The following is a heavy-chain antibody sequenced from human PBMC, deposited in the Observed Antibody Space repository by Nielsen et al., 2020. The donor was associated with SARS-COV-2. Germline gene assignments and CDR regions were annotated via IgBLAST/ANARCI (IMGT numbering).Heavy chain of an antibody. CDR2: IDWDDDK. CDR1: GFSLSTSGMC. CDR3: ARMPLDIVVVPAATYYYYYGMDV. D-gene: IGHD2-2*01. Sequence: SGPTLVNPTQSLTLTCSFAGFSLSTSGMCVSWIRQPPGKALEWLARIDWDDDKYYSTSLKTRLTISKDTSKNQVVLTMTNMDPVDTATYYCARMPLDIVVVPAATYYYYYGMDVWGQGTTVTVSS. J-gene: IGHJ6*02. V-gene: IGHV2-70*11.